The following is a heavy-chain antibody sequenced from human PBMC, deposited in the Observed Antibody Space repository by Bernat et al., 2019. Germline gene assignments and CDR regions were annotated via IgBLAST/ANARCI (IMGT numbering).Heavy chain of an antibody. V-gene: IGHV4-30-4*01. Sequence: QVQLQESGPGLVKPSQTLSLTCTVSGDSMSSGDFYWGWIRQPPGKGLEWIGYTYHTGSTYYNSSLKSRVTISVDTSKNQFSLKLSSVTAAETAVYYCARLGATMIGVLNWGQGTLGTVSS. CDR3: ARLGATMIGVLN. CDR2: TYHTGST. CDR1: GDSMSSGDFY. J-gene: IGHJ1*01. D-gene: IGHD3-22*01.